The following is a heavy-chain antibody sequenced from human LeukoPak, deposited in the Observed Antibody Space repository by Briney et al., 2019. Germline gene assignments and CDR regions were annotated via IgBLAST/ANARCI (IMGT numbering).Heavy chain of an antibody. CDR2: IQYDGSNK. V-gene: IGHV3-30*02. J-gene: IGHJ6*03. CDR3: AKDRAPMVVYYYMDV. D-gene: IGHD2-8*01. Sequence: GGSLRLSCAASGFSVRTNYMSWVRQAPGKGLEWVAFIQYDGSNKYYADSVKGRFTISRDNSKNTLYLQMNSLRGEDTAVYYCAKDRAPMVVYYYMDVWGKGTTVTVSS. CDR1: GFSVRTNY.